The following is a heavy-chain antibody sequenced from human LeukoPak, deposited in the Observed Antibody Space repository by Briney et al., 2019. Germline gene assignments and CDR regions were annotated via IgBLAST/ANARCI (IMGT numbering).Heavy chain of an antibody. CDR2: IKQDGSEK. CDR1: GFTFSTYW. J-gene: IGHJ4*02. D-gene: IGHD6-13*01. Sequence: GGSLRLFCAASGFTFSTYWMSWVRQAPGKGLEWVANIKQDGSEKYYVDSVKGRFTISRDNAKNSLYLQMNSLRAEDTAMYYCGRDSAGNDYWGQGTLVTVSS. CDR3: GRDSAGNDY. V-gene: IGHV3-7*01.